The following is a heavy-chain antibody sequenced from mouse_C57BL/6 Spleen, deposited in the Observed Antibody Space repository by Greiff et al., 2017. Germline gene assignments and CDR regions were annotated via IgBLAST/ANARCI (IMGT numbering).Heavy chain of an antibody. Sequence: EVQLQQSGPELVKPGASVKMSCKASGYTFTDYNMHWVKQSHGKSLEWIGYINPNNGGTSYNQKFKGKATLAVNKSSSPAYMELRSLTSEDSAVYYCARSGGVYKDYYFDYWGQGTTLTVSS. CDR1: GYTFTDYN. V-gene: IGHV1-22*01. D-gene: IGHD3-2*02. CDR3: ARSGGVYKDYYFDY. J-gene: IGHJ2*01. CDR2: INPNNGGT.